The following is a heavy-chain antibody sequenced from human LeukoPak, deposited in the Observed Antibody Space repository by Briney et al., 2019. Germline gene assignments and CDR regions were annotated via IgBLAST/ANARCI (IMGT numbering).Heavy chain of an antibody. CDR2: ISYDGSNK. CDR3: ARVEQWLGAFDI. D-gene: IGHD6-19*01. V-gene: IGHV3-30-3*01. Sequence: PGGSLRLSCAASGFPFNNCATHWVRQAPGKGLEWVAVISYDGSNKYYADSVRGRFPISRDNSKNTLYLQMNSLRTEDTAVYYCARVEQWLGAFDIWGQGTMVTVSS. CDR1: GFPFNNCA. J-gene: IGHJ3*02.